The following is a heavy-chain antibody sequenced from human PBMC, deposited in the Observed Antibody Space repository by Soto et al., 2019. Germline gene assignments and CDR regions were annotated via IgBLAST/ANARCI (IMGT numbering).Heavy chain of an antibody. D-gene: IGHD6-13*01. J-gene: IGHJ5*01. CDR2: INAGNGNT. CDR3: AREEQQLVYNWFDP. V-gene: IGHV1-3*01. Sequence: GASVKVSCKASGYTFTSYAMHWVRQAPGQRLEWMGWINAGNGNTKYSQKFQGRVTITRDTSASTAYMELSGLRSEDTAVYYCAREEQQLVYNWFDPWGQGTLVTVSS. CDR1: GYTFTSYA.